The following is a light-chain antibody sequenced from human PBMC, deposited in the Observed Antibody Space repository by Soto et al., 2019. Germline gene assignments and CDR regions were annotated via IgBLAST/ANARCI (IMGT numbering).Light chain of an antibody. J-gene: IGKJ2*01. CDR3: QRYGSSPPRYT. V-gene: IGKV3-20*01. CDR1: QSVSSSY. CDR2: AAS. Sequence: ESVLTQSPGTLSLSPGERAALSCRASQSVSSSYLAWYQQKSGQAPRLLIYAASTSATVIPDRFSGSGSGTDCTLTLSRLEPEDFAVYFCQRYGSSPPRYTFGQGTKLEIK.